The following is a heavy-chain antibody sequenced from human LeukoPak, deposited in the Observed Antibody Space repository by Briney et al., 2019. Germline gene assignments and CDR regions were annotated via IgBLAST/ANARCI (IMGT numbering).Heavy chain of an antibody. CDR1: GFTVTSSA. CDR2: IVVGSGNT. CDR3: AAEAAYYCDSRDAFDV. D-gene: IGHD3-22*01. J-gene: IGHJ3*01. Sequence: GASVKVSCKASGFTVTSSAVQWVRQARGQRLEWIGWIVVGSGNTNYAQKFQERVTITRDMSTSLVYMELSSLRSEDTAVYYCAAEAAYYCDSRDAFDVWGQGTMVTVSS. V-gene: IGHV1-58*01.